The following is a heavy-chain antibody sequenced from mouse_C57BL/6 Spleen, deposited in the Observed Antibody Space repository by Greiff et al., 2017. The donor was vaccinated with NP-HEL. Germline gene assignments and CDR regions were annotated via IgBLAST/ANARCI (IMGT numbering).Heavy chain of an antibody. V-gene: IGHV1-80*01. CDR1: GYAFSSYW. CDR3: ARRHDYDWYFDV. Sequence: QVHLQQSGAELVKPGASVKISCKASGYAFSSYWMNWVKQRPGKGLEWIGQIYPGDGDTNYNGKFKGKATLTADKSSSTAYMQLSSLTSEDSAVYFCARRHDYDWYFDVWGTRTTVTVAS. D-gene: IGHD2-4*01. CDR2: IYPGDGDT. J-gene: IGHJ1*03.